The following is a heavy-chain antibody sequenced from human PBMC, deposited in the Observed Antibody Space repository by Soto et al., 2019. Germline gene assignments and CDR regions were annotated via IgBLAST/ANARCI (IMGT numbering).Heavy chain of an antibody. Sequence: EVQLVESGGGLVQPGGSLRLSCAASGFTFSSYWMHWVRQAPGKGLMWVSRINSDGSSTSYADSVKGRFTISRDNAKNTLYLQMNSLRAEDTAVYYCARSYYYDSSGFPVATDYWGQGTLVTVSS. V-gene: IGHV3-74*01. D-gene: IGHD3-22*01. CDR1: GFTFSSYW. CDR3: ARSYYYDSSGFPVATDY. J-gene: IGHJ4*02. CDR2: INSDGSST.